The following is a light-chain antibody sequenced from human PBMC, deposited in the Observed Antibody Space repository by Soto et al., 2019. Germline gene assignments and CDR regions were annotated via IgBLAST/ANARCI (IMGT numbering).Light chain of an antibody. CDR3: QKYSSEPRT. CDR1: QGISNY. J-gene: IGKJ1*01. CDR2: AAS. V-gene: IGKV1-27*01. Sequence: DIQMTQSPSSLSASVGDRVTITCRASQGISNYVAWYQQKPGKAPKLLIYAASTLQSGVPSRFSGSGSGTDFTLTICSLQPEDVATYYCQKYSSEPRTFGQGTKVEIK.